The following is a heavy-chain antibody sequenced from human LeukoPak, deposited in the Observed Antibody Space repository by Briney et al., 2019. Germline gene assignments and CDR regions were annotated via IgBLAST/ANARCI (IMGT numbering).Heavy chain of an antibody. V-gene: IGHV3-23*01. J-gene: IGHJ4*02. D-gene: IGHD6-19*01. CDR1: GFTFSSYA. Sequence: HPGGSLRLSCAASGFTFSSYAMSWVRQAPGKGLEWVSAISGSGGSTYYADSVKGRFTISRDNTKNSLYLQMNSLRAEDTAVYCCLGGTGWIFDYWGQGTLVTVSS. CDR3: LGGTGWIFDY. CDR2: ISGSGGST.